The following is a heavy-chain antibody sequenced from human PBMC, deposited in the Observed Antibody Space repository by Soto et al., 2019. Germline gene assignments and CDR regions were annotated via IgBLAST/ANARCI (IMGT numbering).Heavy chain of an antibody. CDR3: ARSSVAGAGYFQH. Sequence: QVQLQESGPGLMKPSQTLSLTCTVSGGSVSGGVYYWNWIRQHPEKGLEWIGYIYYSGSTYYNPSLRSRVTISADTSKNQFSLKLSSVTVADTAVYYCARSSVAGAGYFQHWGQGTQVIVSS. J-gene: IGHJ1*01. D-gene: IGHD6-19*01. CDR1: GGSVSGGVYY. CDR2: IYYSGST. V-gene: IGHV4-31*03.